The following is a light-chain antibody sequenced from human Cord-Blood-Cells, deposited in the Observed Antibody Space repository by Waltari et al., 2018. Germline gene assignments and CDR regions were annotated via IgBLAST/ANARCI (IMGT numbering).Light chain of an antibody. CDR2: DVS. J-gene: IGLJ3*02. V-gene: IGLV2-11*01. Sequence: QSALTQPASVSGSPGQSITIPCPGTSSDVGGYKYVSWYQQLPAKAPTLMIYDVSKRPSGVPDRFSGSKSGNTASLTISGLQAEDEADYYCCSYAGSYTLVFGGGTKLTVL. CDR3: CSYAGSYTLV. CDR1: SSDVGGYKY.